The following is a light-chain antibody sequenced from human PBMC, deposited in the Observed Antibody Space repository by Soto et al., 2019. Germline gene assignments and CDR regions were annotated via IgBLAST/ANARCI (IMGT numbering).Light chain of an antibody. Sequence: QSVLTQPASVSGSPGQSITISCTGTSSDVGGYNYVSWYQQHPGKAPKLMIYEVSNRPSGVSNRFSGSKSGNTASLTISGIQAEDEADYYCSSYTSSSTYVFGTGTKV. CDR2: EVS. V-gene: IGLV2-14*01. CDR3: SSYTSSSTYV. CDR1: SSDVGGYNY. J-gene: IGLJ1*01.